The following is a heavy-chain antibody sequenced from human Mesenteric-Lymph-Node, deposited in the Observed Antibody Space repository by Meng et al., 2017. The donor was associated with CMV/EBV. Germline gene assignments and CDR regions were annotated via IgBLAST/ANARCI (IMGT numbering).Heavy chain of an antibody. CDR2: ISGSGDST. D-gene: IGHD3-3*01. J-gene: IGHJ6*02. CDR1: GFTFTNYA. V-gene: IGHV3-23*01. CDR3: AKALPLGSGHYHYYYYTMDV. Sequence: GESLKISCGVSGFTFTNYAMTWVRQAPGKGLEWVSAISGSGDSTYYADSVKGRFTISRDNSKNTLYLQMNSLRAEDTAVYYCAKALPLGSGHYHYYYYTMDVWGQGTTVTVSS.